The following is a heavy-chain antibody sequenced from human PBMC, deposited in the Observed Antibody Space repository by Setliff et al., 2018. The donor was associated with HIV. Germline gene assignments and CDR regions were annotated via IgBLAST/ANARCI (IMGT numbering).Heavy chain of an antibody. J-gene: IGHJ3*02. CDR1: GYSFTSYW. Sequence: RGESLKISCKASGYSFTSYWVGWVRQMPGKGLEWMGIIYPADSDTRYSPSFQGQVTISADKSISTAYLQWRSLKASDTAMYYCARRMSGYDAFDIWGQGTMVTVSS. CDR3: ARRMSGYDAFDI. V-gene: IGHV5-51*01. D-gene: IGHD3-3*01. CDR2: IYPADSDT.